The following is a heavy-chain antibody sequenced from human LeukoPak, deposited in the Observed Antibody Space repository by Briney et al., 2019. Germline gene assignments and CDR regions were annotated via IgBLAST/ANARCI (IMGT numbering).Heavy chain of an antibody. D-gene: IGHD3-16*01. V-gene: IGHV3-30*03. CDR2: ISYDGSNK. CDR1: GFTFSSYG. Sequence: PGRSLRLSCAASGFTFSSYGMHWVRQAPGKGLEWVAVISYDGSNKYYADSVKGRFTISRDNSKDTLYLQMNSLRVEDTAVYYCARAVGPFDYWGQGTLVTVSS. J-gene: IGHJ4*02. CDR3: ARAVGPFDY.